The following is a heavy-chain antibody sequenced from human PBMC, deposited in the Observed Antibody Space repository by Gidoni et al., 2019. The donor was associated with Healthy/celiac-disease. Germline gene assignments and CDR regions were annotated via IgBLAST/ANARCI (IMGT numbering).Heavy chain of an antibody. CDR2: IYSSGST. J-gene: IGHJ4*02. D-gene: IGHD3-16*02. CDR3: ASEGYDYIWGSYRPGFDY. CDR1: GGSIRSSSYY. V-gene: IGHV4-39*01. Sequence: QLQLQESGPGLVKPSETLSLTCTVSGGSIRSSSYYWGWIRQPPGKGLEWIGSIYSSGSTSYNPSLKSRVTISVDTSKNQFSLKLSSVTAADTAVYYCASEGYDYIWGSYRPGFDYWGQGTLVTVSS.